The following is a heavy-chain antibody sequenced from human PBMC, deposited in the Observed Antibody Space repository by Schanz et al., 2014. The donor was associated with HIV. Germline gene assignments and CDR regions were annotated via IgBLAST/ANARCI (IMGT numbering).Heavy chain of an antibody. Sequence: QVQLQQWGAGLLKPSETLSLTCVVYGGSFSAYYWSWIRQPPGKGLEWIGKINHSGNTNYNPSLKSRVTISVDTSKTQFSLKMTSVTAADTAVYYCARSYYYDGSPLPLDSWGQGTLVTVSS. CDR2: INHSGNT. V-gene: IGHV4-34*01. J-gene: IGHJ4*02. CDR3: ARSYYYDGSPLPLDS. CDR1: GGSFSAYY. D-gene: IGHD3-22*01.